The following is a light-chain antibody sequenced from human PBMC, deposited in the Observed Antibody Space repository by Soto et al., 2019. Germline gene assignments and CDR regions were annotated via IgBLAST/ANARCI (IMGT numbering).Light chain of an antibody. CDR3: QQYNDRRT. V-gene: IGKV3-15*01. Sequence: EIFITQAPATLSVSPGERATLSCRASQSVSSNLAWYQQKPGQAPRLLIYAASTRATGIPARFSGSGSGTEFTLTISSLQSEDSAVYYCQQYNDRRTFGQGTKVDIK. J-gene: IGKJ1*01. CDR1: QSVSSN. CDR2: AAS.